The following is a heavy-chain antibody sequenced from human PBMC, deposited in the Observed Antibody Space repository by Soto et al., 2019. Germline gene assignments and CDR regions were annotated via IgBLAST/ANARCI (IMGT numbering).Heavy chain of an antibody. D-gene: IGHD2-2*01. J-gene: IGHJ3*02. CDR1: GGSISSGGYS. CDR3: ATSKVDQLLLVRAFDI. V-gene: IGHV4-30-2*01. CDR2: IYHSGST. Sequence: QLQLQESGSGLVKPSQTLSLTCAVSGGSISSGGYSWSWIRQPPGKGLEWIGYIYHSGSTYYNPSLKSRVTISVDRSKNQFSLKLSSVTAADTAVYYCATSKVDQLLLVRAFDIWGQGTMVTVSS.